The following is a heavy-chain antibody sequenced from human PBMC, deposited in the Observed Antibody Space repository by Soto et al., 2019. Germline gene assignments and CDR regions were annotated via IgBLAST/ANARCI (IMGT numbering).Heavy chain of an antibody. CDR1: GYPFTSYA. CDR3: ARDEPGDSSGYYKGYFDY. J-gene: IGHJ4*02. D-gene: IGHD3-22*01. V-gene: IGHV1-3*01. Sequence: GGSVKVSFKASGYPFTSYAMHLVRQAPGQSLEWMGWINAGNGNTKYSQKFQGRVTITGDTSASTAYMELSSLRSEDTAVYYCARDEPGDSSGYYKGYFDYWGQGTMVTVSS. CDR2: INAGNGNT.